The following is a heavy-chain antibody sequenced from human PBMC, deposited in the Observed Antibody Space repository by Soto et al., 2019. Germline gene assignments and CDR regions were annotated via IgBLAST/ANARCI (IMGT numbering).Heavy chain of an antibody. CDR2: IYNIGST. CDR3: ARHVNLPLVGTGFDS. J-gene: IGHJ4*02. D-gene: IGHD6-19*01. Sequence: SETLSVTCTVSDGCISGYSWSWHRQPPGKGLEWIGYIYNIGSTNYNPSLRSRVTMSIDTSQEQFSLKLSSVTATDTAVYYCARHVNLPLVGTGFDSWGRGTLVTVSS. CDR1: DGCISGYS. V-gene: IGHV4-59*08.